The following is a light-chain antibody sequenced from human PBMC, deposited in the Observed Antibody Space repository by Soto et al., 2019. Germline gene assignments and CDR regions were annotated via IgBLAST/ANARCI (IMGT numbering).Light chain of an antibody. CDR2: DAS. CDR3: QQYNNWPRT. J-gene: IGKJ1*01. CDR1: QSVRSN. V-gene: IGKV3D-15*01. Sequence: ELVMTQSPATLSVSPGDRVTLSCRASQSVRSNSAWYQQKPGQAPRLLIYDASNRATGTPARFSGSGSGTEFTLTINSLQSEDFAVDYCQQYNNWPRTFGQGTKVDIK.